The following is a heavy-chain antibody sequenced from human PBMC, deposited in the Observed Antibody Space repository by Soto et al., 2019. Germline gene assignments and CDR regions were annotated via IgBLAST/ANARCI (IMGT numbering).Heavy chain of an antibody. J-gene: IGHJ6*02. CDR2: ISYDGINK. CDR3: ARDWGTVTSYGMDV. D-gene: IGHD4-17*01. Sequence: QVQLVESGGGVVQPGRSLRLSCAASGFTFSSYAMEWVRQAPGKGLEWVAVISYDGINKYYADSVKGRFSISRDNYKNTLYLQMSSLRAEDTAVYYCARDWGTVTSYGMDVWGQGTTVTVSS. CDR1: GFTFSSYA. V-gene: IGHV3-30-3*01.